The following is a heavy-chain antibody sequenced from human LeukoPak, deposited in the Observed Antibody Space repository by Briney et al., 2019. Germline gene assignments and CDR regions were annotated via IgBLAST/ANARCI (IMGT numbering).Heavy chain of an antibody. CDR1: GGSFSGYY. D-gene: IGHD4-17*01. J-gene: IGHJ4*02. Sequence: SESLSLTWAVYGGSFSGYYWSWMRQPPGKGLEWIGEINHSGSTNYNPSLKSRVTISVDTSKNQFSLKLSSVTAADTAVYYCARGPYGDYFDYWGQGTLVTVSS. CDR2: INHSGST. CDR3: ARGPYGDYFDY. V-gene: IGHV4-34*01.